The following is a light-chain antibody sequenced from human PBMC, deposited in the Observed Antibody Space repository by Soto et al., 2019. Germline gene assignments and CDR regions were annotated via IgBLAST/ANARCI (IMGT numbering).Light chain of an antibody. CDR1: SSDVGGYNY. V-gene: IGLV2-14*01. CDR2: DVS. CDR3: SSYTRSSTHVV. J-gene: IGLJ1*01. Sequence: QSALTQPASASGSPGQSITISFTGTSSDVGGYNYVSWYQQHPGKAHKLMVYDVSNRPSGFSNRFSGSKSGNTASMTISGLQAGDKADYYSSSYTRSSTHVVFGTGTKRTV.